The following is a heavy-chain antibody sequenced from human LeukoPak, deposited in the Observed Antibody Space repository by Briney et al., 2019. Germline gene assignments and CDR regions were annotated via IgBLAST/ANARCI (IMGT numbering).Heavy chain of an antibody. CDR3: AVDSGGWYKGY. V-gene: IGHV3-7*01. CDR1: GFTFSVYW. CDR2: IKEDGSEK. J-gene: IGHJ4*02. D-gene: IGHD6-19*01. Sequence: GGSLRLSCAASGFTFSVYWMSWIRQAPGKGLEWEANIKEDGSEKFYVDSVKGRFTISRDNAKNSLYLQMNSLRAEDTAVYYCAVDSGGWYKGYWGQGALVTVSS.